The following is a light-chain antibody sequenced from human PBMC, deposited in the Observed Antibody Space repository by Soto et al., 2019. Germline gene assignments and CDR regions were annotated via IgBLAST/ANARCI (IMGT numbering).Light chain of an antibody. CDR2: DAY. J-gene: IGKJ4*01. Sequence: DIQMTQSPSTLSASVGDRVAITCRASQNINSKLAWYQKKPGKAPKLLISDAYSLESGVPSRFRGSGSGTEFNLTIGGLQPDDFATYYCQQYNNWPPLTFGGGTKVEIK. CDR3: QQYNNWPPLT. V-gene: IGKV1-5*01. CDR1: QNINSK.